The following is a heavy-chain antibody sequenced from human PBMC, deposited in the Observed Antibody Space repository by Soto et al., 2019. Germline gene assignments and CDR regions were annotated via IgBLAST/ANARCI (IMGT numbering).Heavy chain of an antibody. V-gene: IGHV3-23*01. J-gene: IGHJ4*02. D-gene: IGHD3-3*01. CDR2: ISGSGGST. Sequence: PGGPLRAPFSAPGVTFSSYAMPWVRRAPGKGLEWVSAISGSGGSTYYADSVKGRFTISRDNSKITLYLQLNSLRPEDTAVYYCASLFMHYDFWSGYPFDYWGQGTLVTVSS. CDR3: ASLFMHYDFWSGYPFDY. CDR1: GVTFSSYA.